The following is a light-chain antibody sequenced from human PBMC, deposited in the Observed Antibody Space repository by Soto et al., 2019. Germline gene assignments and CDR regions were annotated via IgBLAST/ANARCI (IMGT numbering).Light chain of an antibody. CDR3: SAWDDSLNGPV. V-gene: IGLV1-44*01. CDR2: NKN. CDR1: RSNIGSHP. J-gene: IGLJ3*02. Sequence: QSVLTQPPSASGTPGQRVTVSCSGSRSNIGSHPVHWYQQLPGTAPKLLIFNKNLRPSGVPDRFSGSQSGTSASLAISGLQSEDEAQYYCSAWDDSLNGPVFGGGTKVTVL.